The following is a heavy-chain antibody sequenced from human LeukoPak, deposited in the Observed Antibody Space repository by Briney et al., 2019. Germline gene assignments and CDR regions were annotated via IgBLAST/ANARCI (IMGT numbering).Heavy chain of an antibody. CDR3: ARGLDSSSWYWNY. D-gene: IGHD6-13*01. Sequence: SETLSLTCTVSGGSISSYYWSWIRQPPGKGLEWIGYIYTSGSTNYNPSLKSRVTISVDTSKNQFSLKLSSVTAADTAVYYCARGLDSSSWYWNYWGQGTLVTVSS. J-gene: IGHJ4*02. CDR1: GGSISSYY. V-gene: IGHV4-4*09. CDR2: IYTSGST.